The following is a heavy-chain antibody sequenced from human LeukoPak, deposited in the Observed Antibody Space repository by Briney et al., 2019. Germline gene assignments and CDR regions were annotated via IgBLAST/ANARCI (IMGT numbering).Heavy chain of an antibody. Sequence: ASVKVSCKASGYTFTSYGISWVRQAPGQGLDWMGWISAYNGNTNYAQKLQGRVTMTTDTSTSTAYMELRSLRFDDTAVYYCARTYYDFWSGDFGYYYMDVWGKGTTVTVSS. CDR3: ARTYYDFWSGDFGYYYMDV. J-gene: IGHJ6*03. CDR2: ISAYNGNT. CDR1: GYTFTSYG. V-gene: IGHV1-18*01. D-gene: IGHD3-3*01.